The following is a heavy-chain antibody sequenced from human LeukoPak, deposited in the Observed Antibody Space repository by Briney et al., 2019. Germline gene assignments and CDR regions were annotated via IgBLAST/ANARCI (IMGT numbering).Heavy chain of an antibody. Sequence: SETLSLTCTVSGGSVSSGSYYWSWIRQPPGKGPDWIGYIYYSGSTNYNPSLKSRVTISVDTSKNQFSLKLSSVTAADTAVYYCARDFSTEDDYWGQGTLVTVSS. CDR1: GGSVSSGSYY. CDR2: IYYSGST. CDR3: ARDFSTEDDY. V-gene: IGHV4-61*01. D-gene: IGHD1-14*01. J-gene: IGHJ4*02.